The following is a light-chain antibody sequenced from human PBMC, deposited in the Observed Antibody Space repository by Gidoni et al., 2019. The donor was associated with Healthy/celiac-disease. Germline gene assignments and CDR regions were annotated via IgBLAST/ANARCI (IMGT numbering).Light chain of an antibody. CDR3: QQYGSSLWT. CDR1: QSVSSSY. CDR2: GAS. Sequence: ETVLSQSPGTLFLSPGEIDTLSCRARQSVSSSYLAWYQQKPGQAPRLLLYGASSSASSIPHMFSGSGSGTDFTLTISRLGPKDFAVYYCQQYGSSLWTFXQXTKVGIK. J-gene: IGKJ1*01. V-gene: IGKV3-20*01.